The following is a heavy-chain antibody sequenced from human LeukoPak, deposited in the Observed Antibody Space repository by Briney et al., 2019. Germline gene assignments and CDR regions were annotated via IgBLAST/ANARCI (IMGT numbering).Heavy chain of an antibody. J-gene: IGHJ4*02. D-gene: IGHD7-27*01. Sequence: GGSLRLSGAASGLTFSSNYMSWVRQAPGRGLEWVGLIKSNTNGGTTAYAAPVKGRFTISRDDSKNTLYLQMDSLKTEDTGVYYCTTEYWGSNYWGQGTLVTVSS. CDR2: IKSNTNGGTT. CDR3: TTEYWGSNY. V-gene: IGHV3-15*05. CDR1: GLTFSSNY.